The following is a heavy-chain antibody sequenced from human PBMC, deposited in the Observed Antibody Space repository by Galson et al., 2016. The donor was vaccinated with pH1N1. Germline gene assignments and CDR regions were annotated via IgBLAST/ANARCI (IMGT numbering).Heavy chain of an antibody. J-gene: IGHJ4*02. CDR2: ISWNSNSI. D-gene: IGHD3-10*01. V-gene: IGHV3-9*01. CDR3: AKGAGRYYFGSGSFNY. CDR1: GFAFDDFA. Sequence: SLRLSCAASGFAFDDFAMHWVRHVPGKGLEWVSGISWNSNSIGYADSVKGRFTISRDSAKKSLFLQMNSLGAEDTALYYCAKGAGRYYFGSGSFNYWGQGTQVTVSS.